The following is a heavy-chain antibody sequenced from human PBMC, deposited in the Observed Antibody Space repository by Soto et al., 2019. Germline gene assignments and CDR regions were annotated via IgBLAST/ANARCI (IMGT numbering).Heavy chain of an antibody. CDR1: GGSINNHY. D-gene: IGHD7-27*01. Sequence: QVHLQESGPGLVKPSETLSLTCTVSGGSINNHYWSWIRQPPGEGLEWIGYIYYTGSTNYNPSLMSRDTISVDTSKSQFSLNLASLTAADTALYYCARANWYSEYWGQGTLVTVSS. CDR2: IYYTGST. CDR3: ARANWYSEY. J-gene: IGHJ4*02. V-gene: IGHV4-59*11.